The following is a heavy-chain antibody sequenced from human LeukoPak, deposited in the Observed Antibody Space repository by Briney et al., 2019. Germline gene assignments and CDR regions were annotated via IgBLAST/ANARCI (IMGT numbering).Heavy chain of an antibody. CDR2: IYHSGST. CDR1: GVSFSSSSYY. D-gene: IGHD6-19*01. J-gene: IGHJ6*02. Sequence: PSETLSLTCTVSGVSFSSSSYYWGWIRQPPGKGLEWIGRIYHSGSTYYNPSLKSRVTISVDTSKNQFSLKLSSVTAADTAVYYCAREYSSGRYKAYYYGMDAWGQGTTVTASS. V-gene: IGHV4-39*02. CDR3: AREYSSGRYKAYYYGMDA.